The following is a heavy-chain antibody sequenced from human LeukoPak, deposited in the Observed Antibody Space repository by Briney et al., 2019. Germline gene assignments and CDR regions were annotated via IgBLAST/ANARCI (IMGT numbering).Heavy chain of an antibody. D-gene: IGHD1-1*01. Sequence: ASVKVSCKASGYTFTSYGISWVRQAPGQGLEWMGWISTYNGNTNYAQKLQGRVTMTTDTSTSTAYMELRSLRSDDTAVYYCARGSRYPYLCWFDPWGQGTLVTVPS. CDR3: ARGSRYPYLCWFDP. CDR2: ISTYNGNT. J-gene: IGHJ5*02. CDR1: GYTFTSYG. V-gene: IGHV1-18*01.